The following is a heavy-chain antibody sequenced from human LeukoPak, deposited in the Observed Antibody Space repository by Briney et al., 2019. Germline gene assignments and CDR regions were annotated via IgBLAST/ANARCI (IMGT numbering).Heavy chain of an antibody. CDR2: ISSSSSYI. D-gene: IGHD4-17*01. CDR1: GITFSSYS. J-gene: IGHJ4*02. CDR3: ARDLGTTVTTYLDY. V-gene: IGHV3-21*01. Sequence: GGSLRLSCAASGITFSSYSMNWVRQAPGKGLEWVSSISSSSSYIYYADSVKGRFTISRDNAKNSLYLRMNSLRAEDTAVYYCARDLGTTVTTYLDYWGQGTLVTVSS.